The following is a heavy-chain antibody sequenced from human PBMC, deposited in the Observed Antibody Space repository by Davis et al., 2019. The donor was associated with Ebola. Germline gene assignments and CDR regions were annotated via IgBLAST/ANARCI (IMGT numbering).Heavy chain of an antibody. V-gene: IGHV1-8*01. Sequence: AASVKVSCKASGYTFTSYDINWVRQATGQGLEWMGWMNPNSGNTGYAQKFQGRVTMTTDTSTSTAYMELRSLRSDDTAVYYCARDGYDILTGYYRFDYWGQGTLVTVSS. CDR2: MNPNSGNT. CDR1: GYTFTSYD. D-gene: IGHD3-9*01. J-gene: IGHJ4*02. CDR3: ARDGYDILTGYYRFDY.